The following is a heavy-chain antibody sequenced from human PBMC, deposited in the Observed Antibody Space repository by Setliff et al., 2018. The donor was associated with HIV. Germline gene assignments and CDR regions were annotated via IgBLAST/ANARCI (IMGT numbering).Heavy chain of an antibody. V-gene: IGHV4-38-2*02. CDR3: ARVDYGDYDFDY. D-gene: IGHD4-17*01. Sequence: SETLSLTCTVSGYSISSDYQWGWIRQPPGKGLEWIGSIYHSGATYYNPSLKSRVTISADTSKSQFSLKLISVTAADTAVFYCARVDYGDYDFDYWGQGTLVTVSS. J-gene: IGHJ4*02. CDR2: IYHSGAT. CDR1: GYSISSDYQ.